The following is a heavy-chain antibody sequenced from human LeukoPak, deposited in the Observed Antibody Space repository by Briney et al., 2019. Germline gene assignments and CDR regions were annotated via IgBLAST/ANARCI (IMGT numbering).Heavy chain of an antibody. Sequence: SETLSLTCAVYGGSFSGYYWSWIRQPPGKGLEWIGEISHSGSTNYNPSLKSRVTISVDTSKNQFSLKLSSVTAADTAVYYCARGSVGSGWAFDYWGQGTLVTVSS. CDR2: ISHSGST. J-gene: IGHJ4*02. CDR1: GGSFSGYY. D-gene: IGHD6-19*01. V-gene: IGHV4-34*01. CDR3: ARGSVGSGWAFDY.